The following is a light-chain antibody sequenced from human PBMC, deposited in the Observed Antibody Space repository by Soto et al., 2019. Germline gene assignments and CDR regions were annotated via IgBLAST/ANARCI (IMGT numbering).Light chain of an antibody. CDR2: EVN. CDR3: CSSGGSPTYV. J-gene: IGLJ1*01. CDR1: SRDVGAYDY. Sequence: QSALTQPASVSGSPGQSITISCTGTSRDVGAYDYVSWYLQYPDKAPKLMIFEVNKRPSGVSNRFSGSKSGNTASLTISGLKVEDEADYYCCSSGGSPTYVFGTGTKVTVL. V-gene: IGLV2-23*02.